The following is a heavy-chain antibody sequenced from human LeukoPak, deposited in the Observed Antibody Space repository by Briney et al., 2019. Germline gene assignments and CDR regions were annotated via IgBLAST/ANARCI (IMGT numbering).Heavy chain of an antibody. CDR2: IWYDGSNK. CDR1: GFTFSSYG. J-gene: IGHJ5*02. V-gene: IGHV3-33*01. CDR3: ARDSRRYYYDSSGYYDP. Sequence: PGGSLRLSCAASGFTFSSYGMHWVRQAPSKGLEWVAVIWYDGSNKYYADSVKGRFTISRDNSKNTLYLQMISLRAEDTAVYYCARDSRRYYYDSSGYYDPWGQGTLVTVSS. D-gene: IGHD3-22*01.